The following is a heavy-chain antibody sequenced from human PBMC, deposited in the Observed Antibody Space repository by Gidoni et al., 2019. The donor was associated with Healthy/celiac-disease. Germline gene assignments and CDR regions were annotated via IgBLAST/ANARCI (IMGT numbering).Heavy chain of an antibody. J-gene: IGHJ3*02. CDR1: GFTFADYG. CDR3: AREESYGDYVPAFDI. V-gene: IGHV3-20*01. Sequence: EVQLVESGGGVGRPGGSLRLSCSASGFTFADYGMGWVRQAPGKGLEWVSGINWNGGSTGYADSVKGRFTISRDNAKNSLYLQMNSLRAEDTALYHCAREESYGDYVPAFDIWGQGTMVTVSS. D-gene: IGHD4-17*01. CDR2: INWNGGST.